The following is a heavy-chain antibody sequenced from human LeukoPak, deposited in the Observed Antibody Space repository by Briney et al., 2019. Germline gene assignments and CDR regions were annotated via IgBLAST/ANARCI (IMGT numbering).Heavy chain of an antibody. V-gene: IGHV1-18*01. D-gene: IGHD3-22*01. J-gene: IGHJ4*02. Sequence: ASVKVSCKASGYTFTSYGISWVRQAPGQGLEWMGWISAYNGNTNYAQKLQGRLTMTTDTSTSTAYIELRSLRSDDTAVYYCARDHAYYDSSGPFDYWGQGTLVTVSS. CDR2: ISAYNGNT. CDR3: ARDHAYYDSSGPFDY. CDR1: GYTFTSYG.